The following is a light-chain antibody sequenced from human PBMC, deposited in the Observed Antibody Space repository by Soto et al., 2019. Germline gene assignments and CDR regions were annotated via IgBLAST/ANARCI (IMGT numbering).Light chain of an antibody. J-gene: IGKJ2*01. CDR2: VAS. V-gene: IGKV3-20*01. Sequence: EIVLTQSPGTLSLSPGERATLSCRASQSVTSSYLAWYQHKRDQAPRLLIYVASSRATGIPDRFGGSGSGPDFTLTISRLEPADFAVYYCQQYGSSPYTFGHGTKREIK. CDR1: QSVTSSY. CDR3: QQYGSSPYT.